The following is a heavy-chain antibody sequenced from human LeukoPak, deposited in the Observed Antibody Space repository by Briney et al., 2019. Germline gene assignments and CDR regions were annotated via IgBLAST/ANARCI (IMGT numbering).Heavy chain of an antibody. J-gene: IGHJ3*02. Sequence: GRSLRLSCAASGFTFSSYGMHWVRQAPGKGLEWVAVISYDGSNKYYADSVKDRFTISRDNSKNTLYLLMNSLRAEDTAVYYCAKGVGAFDIWGQGTMVTVSS. D-gene: IGHD3-3*01. CDR3: AKGVGAFDI. CDR2: ISYDGSNK. V-gene: IGHV3-30*18. CDR1: GFTFSSYG.